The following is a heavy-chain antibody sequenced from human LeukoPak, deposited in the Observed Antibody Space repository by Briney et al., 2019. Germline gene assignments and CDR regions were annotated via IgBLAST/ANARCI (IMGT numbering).Heavy chain of an antibody. V-gene: IGHV3-15*01. CDR1: GFTFSNAW. CDR3: TTGRRGSNSDY. Sequence: KPGGSLRLSCADSGFTFSNAWMSWVRQAPGKGLEWVGRIKSKTDCGTTDYAAPVKGRFTISRDDSKNTLYLQMNSLKTEDTAVYYCTTGRRGSNSDYWGQGTLVTVSS. CDR2: IKSKTDCGTT. J-gene: IGHJ4*02. D-gene: IGHD4-23*01.